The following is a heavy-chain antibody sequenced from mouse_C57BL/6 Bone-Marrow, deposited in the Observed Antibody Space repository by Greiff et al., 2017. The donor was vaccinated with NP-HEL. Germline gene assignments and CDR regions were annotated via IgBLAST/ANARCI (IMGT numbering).Heavy chain of an antibody. CDR3: ARDSGYAFDY. V-gene: IGHV1-53*01. J-gene: IGHJ2*01. Sequence: QVQLQQPGTELVKPGASVKLSCKASGYTFTSYWMHWLKQRPGQGLEWLGNINPNNGGTNDNEKFKTKATLTVDKSSSTASMQLSSLTSEDSAVYYCARDSGYAFDYWGQGTTLTVSS. D-gene: IGHD3-2*02. CDR2: INPNNGGT. CDR1: GYTFTSYW.